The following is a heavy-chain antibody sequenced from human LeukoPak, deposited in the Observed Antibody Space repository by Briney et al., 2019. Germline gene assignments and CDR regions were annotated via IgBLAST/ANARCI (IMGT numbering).Heavy chain of an antibody. V-gene: IGHV3-23*01. Sequence: GGSLRLSCAASGFTFSSYAMSWVRQAPGKGLEWVSAISGTGASTYYADSAKGRFTISRDTSKNTLYLQMNSLRAEDTAVYYCAKDKSSEYVDFFDYWGQGTLVTVSS. J-gene: IGHJ4*02. CDR1: GFTFSSYA. CDR3: AKDKSSEYVDFFDY. D-gene: IGHD6-19*01. CDR2: ISGTGAST.